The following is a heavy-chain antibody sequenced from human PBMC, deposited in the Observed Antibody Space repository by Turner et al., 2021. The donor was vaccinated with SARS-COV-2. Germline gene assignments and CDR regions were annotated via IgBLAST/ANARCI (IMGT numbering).Heavy chain of an antibody. Sequence: FYAVSVKGRFTNSRDNSKNTRYLQMNSLRAENTAVYYCAQDGATVTAGAFDIWGQGTMVTVSS. J-gene: IGHJ3*02. CDR3: AQDGATVTAGAFDI. V-gene: IGHV3-23*01. D-gene: IGHD4-17*01.